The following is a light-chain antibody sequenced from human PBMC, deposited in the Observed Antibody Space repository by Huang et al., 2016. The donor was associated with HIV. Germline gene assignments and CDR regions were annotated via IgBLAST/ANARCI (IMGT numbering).Light chain of an antibody. CDR2: SSS. J-gene: IGKJ2*01. Sequence: DIQMTQSPSSLSASVGDTVTITCRASQDISEYLAWFQHKPGQAPTSLIYSSSTLHPGVPSRFSGSGSGTRFTLTINSLQPEDFATYYCQQYDNYPRTFGQGTKVDIK. V-gene: IGKV1-16*01. CDR1: QDISEY. CDR3: QQYDNYPRT.